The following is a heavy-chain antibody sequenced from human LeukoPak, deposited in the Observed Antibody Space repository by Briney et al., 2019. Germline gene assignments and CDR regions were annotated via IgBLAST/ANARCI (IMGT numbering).Heavy chain of an antibody. CDR3: ARGDSGSYLGSYYYYMDV. CDR1: GGSFSGYY. D-gene: IGHD1-26*01. CDR2: INHSGST. J-gene: IGHJ6*03. V-gene: IGHV4-34*01. Sequence: PSETLSLTCAVHGGSFSGYYWSWIRQPPGKGLEWIGEINHSGSTNYNPSLKSRVTISVDTSKNQFSLKLSSVTAADTAVYYCARGDSGSYLGSYYYYMDVWGKGTTVTVSS.